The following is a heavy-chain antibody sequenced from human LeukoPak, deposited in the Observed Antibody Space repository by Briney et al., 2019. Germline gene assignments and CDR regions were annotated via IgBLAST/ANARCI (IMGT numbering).Heavy chain of an antibody. V-gene: IGHV3-21*01. CDR2: ISSISSYI. J-gene: IGHJ6*02. CDR3: ARDYSNPSYGMDV. D-gene: IGHD4-4*01. Sequence: GGSLRLSCAASGFTFSSYSMNWVRQAPGQGLEWVSSISSISSYIYYADSVKDRFTISRDNAKNSLYLQRNSLRAEDTAVYYCARDYSNPSYGMDVWGQGTTVTVSS. CDR1: GFTFSSYS.